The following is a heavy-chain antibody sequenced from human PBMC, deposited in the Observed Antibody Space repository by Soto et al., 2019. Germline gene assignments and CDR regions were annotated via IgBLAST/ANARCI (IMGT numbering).Heavy chain of an antibody. J-gene: IGHJ4*02. V-gene: IGHV3-23*01. D-gene: IGHD3-22*01. CDR3: AKSRYSDSSGDFYDY. CDR2: IGGSGRTT. CDR1: AFTFNNYA. Sequence: EVQLLESGGGLVQPGGSLSLSCAASAFTFNNYAMSWVRQAPGKGLEWVSGIGGSGRTTYYADSVKGRFTISRDNSNNTLFLKMNSRRAEDTAVYYCAKSRYSDSSGDFYDYWGQGTLVTVSS.